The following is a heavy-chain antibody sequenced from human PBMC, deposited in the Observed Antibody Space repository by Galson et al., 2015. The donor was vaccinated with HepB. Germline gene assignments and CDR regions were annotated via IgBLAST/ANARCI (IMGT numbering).Heavy chain of an antibody. CDR1: GFTFTSSA. CDR2: ISAYNGNT. V-gene: IGHV1-18*01. Sequence: SVKVSCKASGFTFTSSAMQWVRQARGQRLEWMGWISAYNGNTNYAQKLQGRVTMTTDTSTSTAYMELRSLRSDDTAVYYCARDLIFYYDSSGYWSTMKTFDYWGQGTLVTVSS. D-gene: IGHD3-22*01. CDR3: ARDLIFYYDSSGYWSTMKTFDY. J-gene: IGHJ4*02.